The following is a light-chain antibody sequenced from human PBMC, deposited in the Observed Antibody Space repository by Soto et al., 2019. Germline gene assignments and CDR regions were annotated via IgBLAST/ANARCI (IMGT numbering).Light chain of an antibody. CDR2: GAS. J-gene: IGKJ3*01. CDR3: QQYGSSLFT. Sequence: EIVLTQSPGTLSLSPGGRATLSCRASQSVSSSYLAWYQQKPGQAPRLLISGASSRATGIPDRFSGSGSGKDLTLTISRLEPEDFAVYYCQQYGSSLFTFGPGTKVDIK. CDR1: QSVSSSY. V-gene: IGKV3-20*01.